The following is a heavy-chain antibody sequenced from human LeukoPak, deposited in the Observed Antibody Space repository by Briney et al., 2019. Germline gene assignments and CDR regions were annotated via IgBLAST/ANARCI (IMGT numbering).Heavy chain of an antibody. D-gene: IGHD5-18*01. CDR1: GGSISSGGYY. CDR2: IYYSGST. J-gene: IGHJ4*02. CDR3: ARQPRRGYSYEFDY. V-gene: IGHV4-31*03. Sequence: SETLSLTCTVSGGSISSGGYYWSWIRQHPGKGLEWIGYIYYSGSTYYNPSLKSRVTISVDTSKNQFSLKLSSVTAADTAVYYCARQPRRGYSYEFDYWGQGTLVTVSS.